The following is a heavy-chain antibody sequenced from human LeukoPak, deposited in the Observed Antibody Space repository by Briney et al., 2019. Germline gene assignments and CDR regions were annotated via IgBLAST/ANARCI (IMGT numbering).Heavy chain of an antibody. D-gene: IGHD3-10*01. CDR3: ARVLGYGSGSYGFDY. Sequence: SVKVSCKASGGTFSSYAISWVRQAPGQGLEWMGGIIPIFGTANYAQKFQGRVTITADKSTSTAYMELSSLRSEDTAVYYCARVLGYGSGSYGFDYWGQGTLVTVSS. CDR2: IIPIFGTA. V-gene: IGHV1-69*06. CDR1: GGTFSSYA. J-gene: IGHJ4*02.